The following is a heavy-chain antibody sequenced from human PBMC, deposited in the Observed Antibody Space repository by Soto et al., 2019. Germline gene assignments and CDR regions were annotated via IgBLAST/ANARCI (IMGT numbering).Heavy chain of an antibody. J-gene: IGHJ5*02. D-gene: IGHD3-16*01. V-gene: IGHV3-48*03. CDR1: GFTFSSYE. CDR3: ARDGGGLYNWFDP. CDR2: ISSSGSTI. Sequence: EVQLVESGGGLVQPGGSLRLSCAASGFTFSSYEMNWVRQAPGKGLEWVSYISSSGSTIYYADSVKGRFTISRDNAKNSLYLQMNSLRAEDTAVYYCARDGGGLYNWFDPWGQGNLATVSS.